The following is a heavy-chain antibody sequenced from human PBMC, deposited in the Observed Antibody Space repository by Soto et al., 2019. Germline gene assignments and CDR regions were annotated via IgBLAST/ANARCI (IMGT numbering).Heavy chain of an antibody. J-gene: IGHJ5*02. CDR1: GFSLSTSGVG. D-gene: IGHD4-17*01. V-gene: IGHV2-5*02. CDR2: IYWDDDK. CDR3: AHSTPTPVPNWFDP. Sequence: QITLKESGPTLVKPTQTLTLTCTFSGFSLSTSGVGVGWIRQPPGKALEWLALIYWDDDKRYSPSLKSRLTITKDTSKNQVVHTMTNMDPVDTATYYCAHSTPTPVPNWFDPWGQGTLVTVSS.